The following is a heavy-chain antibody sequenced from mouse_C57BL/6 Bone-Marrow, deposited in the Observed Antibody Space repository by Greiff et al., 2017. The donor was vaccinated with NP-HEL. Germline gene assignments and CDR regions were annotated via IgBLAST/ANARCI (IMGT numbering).Heavy chain of an antibody. J-gene: IGHJ4*01. CDR3: ARGELGALYAMDV. V-gene: IGHV1-82*01. D-gene: IGHD4-1*01. CDR1: GYAFSSSW. CDR2: IYPGDGDT. Sequence: VQLQQSGPELVKPGASVKISCKASGYAFSSSWMNWVKQRPGKGLEWIGRIYPGDGDTNYNGKFKGKATLTADKSSSTAYMQLSSLTSEDSAVYFCARGELGALYAMDVWGQGTSVTVSS.